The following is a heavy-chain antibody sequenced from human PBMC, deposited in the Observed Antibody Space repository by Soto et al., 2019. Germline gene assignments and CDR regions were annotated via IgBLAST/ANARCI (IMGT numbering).Heavy chain of an antibody. V-gene: IGHV5-10-1*01. Sequence: GEPMKISCKGSGYSFTSYWISWVRQMPGKGLEWMGRIDPSDSYTNYSPSFQGHVTISADKSISTAYLQWSSLKASDTAMYYCASSTNAGNYGMDVWGQGTTVTVSS. D-gene: IGHD2-8*01. CDR3: ASSTNAGNYGMDV. CDR2: IDPSDSYT. CDR1: GYSFTSYW. J-gene: IGHJ6*02.